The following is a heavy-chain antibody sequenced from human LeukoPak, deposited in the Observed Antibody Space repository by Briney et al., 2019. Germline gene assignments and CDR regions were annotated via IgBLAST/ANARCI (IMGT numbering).Heavy chain of an antibody. V-gene: IGHV3-21*01. J-gene: IGHJ4*02. CDR3: ARDGSDSSSWGEDY. D-gene: IGHD6-13*01. CDR2: ISSTSNYI. CDR1: GFTISGHS. Sequence: GGSLRLSCAASGFTISGHSMNWVRQAPGKGLEWASLISSTSNYIYYADSVKGRFTISRDNAENSLYLQMNSLRAEDTAVYYCARDGSDSSSWGEDYWGQGTLVTVSS.